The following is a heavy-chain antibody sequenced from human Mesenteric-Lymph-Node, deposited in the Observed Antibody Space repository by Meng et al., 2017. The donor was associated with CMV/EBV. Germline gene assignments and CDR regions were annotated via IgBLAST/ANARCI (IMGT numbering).Heavy chain of an antibody. CDR2: ISSSSSYI. CDR3: ASSLRALGGMDV. V-gene: IGHV3-21*01. J-gene: IGHJ6*02. D-gene: IGHD4-17*01. Sequence: GGSLRLSCAASGFIFSSKNMNWVRQAPGKGLEWVSSISSSSSYIYYADSVKGRFTISRDNAKNSLYLQMNSLRAEDTAVYYCASSLRALGGMDVWGQGTTVTVSS. CDR1: GFIFSSKN.